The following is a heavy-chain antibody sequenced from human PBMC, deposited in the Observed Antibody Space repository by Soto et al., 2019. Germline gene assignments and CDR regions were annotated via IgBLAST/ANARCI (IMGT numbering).Heavy chain of an antibody. CDR3: ARKRNYYYGMDV. CDR2: IIPIFGTA. CDR1: GGTFSSYA. V-gene: IGHV1-69*13. Sequence: VKVSCKASGGTFSSYAISWVRQAPGQGLEWMGGIIPIFGTANYAQKFQGRVTITADESTSTAYMELSSLRSEDTAVYYCARKRNYYYGMDVWGQGTTVTVSS. J-gene: IGHJ6*02.